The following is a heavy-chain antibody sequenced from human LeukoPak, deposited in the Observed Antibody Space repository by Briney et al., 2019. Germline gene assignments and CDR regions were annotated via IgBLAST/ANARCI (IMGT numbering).Heavy chain of an antibody. CDR3: ARDFTIFGVVIPPNWFDP. CDR1: GYTFTSYG. V-gene: IGHV1-18*01. J-gene: IGHJ5*02. CDR2: ISAYNGNT. D-gene: IGHD3-3*01. Sequence: ASVKVSCKASGYTFTSYGISWVRQAPGQGLEWMGWISAYNGNTNYAQKVQGRVTMTTDTSTSTAYMELRSLRSDDTAVYYCARDFTIFGVVIPPNWFDPWGQGTLVTVSS.